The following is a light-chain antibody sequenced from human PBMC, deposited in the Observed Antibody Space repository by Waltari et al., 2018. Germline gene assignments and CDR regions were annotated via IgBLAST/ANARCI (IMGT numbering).Light chain of an antibody. Sequence: SFELNQAPSVSVSPGQTATISCSGDGLGDKFICWFQQKPGQSPILVMFQNDRRPSGVPERFSGSRSGDTATLTISGTQAMDEADYYCHAWDKTRGVFGGGTKVSVL. CDR3: HAWDKTRGV. CDR1: GLGDKF. V-gene: IGLV3-1*01. J-gene: IGLJ1*01. CDR2: QND.